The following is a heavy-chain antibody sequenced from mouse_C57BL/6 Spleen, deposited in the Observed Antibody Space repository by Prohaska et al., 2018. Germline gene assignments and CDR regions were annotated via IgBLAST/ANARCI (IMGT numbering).Heavy chain of an antibody. CDR1: GYTFTSYW. CDR3: ARIDGSSYLYWYFDV. J-gene: IGHJ1*03. CDR2: IDPNSGGT. Sequence: QVQLQQPGAELVKPGASVKLSCKASGYTFTSYWMHWVKQRPGRGLEWIGRIDPNSGGTKYNEKFKSKATLTVDKPSSTAYRQLSSLTSEDSAVYYCARIDGSSYLYWYFDVWGTGTTVTVSS. V-gene: IGHV1-72*01. D-gene: IGHD1-1*01.